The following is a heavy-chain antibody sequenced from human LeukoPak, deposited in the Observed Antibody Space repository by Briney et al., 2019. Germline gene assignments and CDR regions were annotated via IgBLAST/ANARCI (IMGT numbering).Heavy chain of an antibody. CDR3: ARNSGITIFGVVIIPANYFDY. CDR1: GGSISSSSYY. Sequence: SETLSLTCTVSGGSISSSSYYWGWIRQPPGKGLEWIGSIYYSGSTYYNPSLKSRVTISVDTSKNQFSLKLSSVTAADTAVYYCARNSGITIFGVVIIPANYFDYWGQGTLVTVSS. V-gene: IGHV4-39*07. J-gene: IGHJ4*02. D-gene: IGHD3-3*01. CDR2: IYYSGST.